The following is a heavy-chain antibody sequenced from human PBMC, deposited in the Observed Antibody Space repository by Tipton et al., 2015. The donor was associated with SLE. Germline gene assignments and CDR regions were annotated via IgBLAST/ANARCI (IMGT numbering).Heavy chain of an antibody. Sequence: LRLSCTVSGYSISSGYYWGWIRQPPGKGLEWIGSIYHSGSTYYNPSLKSRVTISVDRSKNQFSLKLSSVTAADTAVYYCANQRYDFLFMDVWGQGTTVTVSS. CDR2: IYHSGST. CDR1: GYSISSGYY. J-gene: IGHJ6*02. V-gene: IGHV4-38-2*02. CDR3: ANQRYDFLFMDV. D-gene: IGHD5-12*01.